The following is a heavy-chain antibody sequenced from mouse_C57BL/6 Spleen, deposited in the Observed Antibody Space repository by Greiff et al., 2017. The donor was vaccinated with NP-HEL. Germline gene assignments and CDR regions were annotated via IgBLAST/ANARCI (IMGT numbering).Heavy chain of an antibody. V-gene: IGHV2-2*01. D-gene: IGHD2-3*01. Sequence: VKLVESGPGLVQPSQSLSITCTVSGFSLTSYGVHWVRQSPGKGLEWLGVIWSGGSTDYNAAFISRLSISKDNSKSQVFFKMNSLQADDTAIYYCAREWLLHAMDYWGQGTSVTVSS. CDR1: GFSLTSYG. J-gene: IGHJ4*01. CDR3: AREWLLHAMDY. CDR2: IWSGGST.